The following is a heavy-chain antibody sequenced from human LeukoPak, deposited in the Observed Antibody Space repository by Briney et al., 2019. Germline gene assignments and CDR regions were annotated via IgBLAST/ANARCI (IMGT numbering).Heavy chain of an antibody. J-gene: IGHJ4*02. D-gene: IGHD3-10*01. CDR2: ISWNSGSI. CDR3: AKDQSLMVRGVIEYYFDY. CDR1: GFTFDDYA. Sequence: PGESLILSCAASGFTFDDYAMHWVRQAPGKGLEWVSGISWNSGSIGYADSVKGRFTISRDNAKNSLYLQMNSLRAEDTAVYYCAKDQSLMVRGVIEYYFDYWGQGTLVTVSS. V-gene: IGHV3-9*01.